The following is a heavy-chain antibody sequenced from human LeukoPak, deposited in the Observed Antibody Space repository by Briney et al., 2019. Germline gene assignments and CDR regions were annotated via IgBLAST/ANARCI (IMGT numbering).Heavy chain of an antibody. CDR1: GFAFSSYA. J-gene: IGHJ4*02. CDR2: ISDDGDA. Sequence: GGSLRLSCAASGFAFSSYAMTWVRQAPGKGLEWVSAISDDGDAKYADSVKGRFTISRDNSKNTLYLQMNSLRAEDTAVYYCARDRAGGSGFDYWGQGTLITVSS. D-gene: IGHD1-1*01. CDR3: ARDRAGGSGFDY. V-gene: IGHV3-23*01.